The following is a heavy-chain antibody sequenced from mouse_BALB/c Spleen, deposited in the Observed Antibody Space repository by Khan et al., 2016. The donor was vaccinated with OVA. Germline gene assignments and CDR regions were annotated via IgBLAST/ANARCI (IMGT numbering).Heavy chain of an antibody. CDR3: ARTARIKY. Sequence: EVQLQESEPGLVKPSQSLSLTCTVTGYSITSGYGWNWIRQFPGNKLEWMGYISYSGSTNYNPSLKSRISITRVTSKNQFFLQLNSVTTEDTATYYCARTARIKYWGQGTTLTVSS. J-gene: IGHJ2*01. CDR1: GYSITSGYG. V-gene: IGHV3-2*02. D-gene: IGHD1-2*01. CDR2: ISYSGST.